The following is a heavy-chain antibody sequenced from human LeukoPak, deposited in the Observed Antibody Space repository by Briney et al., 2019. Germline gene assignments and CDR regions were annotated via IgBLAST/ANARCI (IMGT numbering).Heavy chain of an antibody. CDR3: TRAILSGSYCGPPLSKFDY. CDR2: IRSKAYGGTT. CDR1: GFTFGDYA. V-gene: IGHV3-49*03. Sequence: PGGSLRLSCTASGFTFGDYAMSWFRQAPGKGLEWVGFIRSKAYGGTTEYAASVKGRFTISRDDSKSIAYLQMNSLKTEDTAVYYCTRAILSGSYCGPPLSKFDYWGQGTLVTVSS. J-gene: IGHJ4*02. D-gene: IGHD1-26*01.